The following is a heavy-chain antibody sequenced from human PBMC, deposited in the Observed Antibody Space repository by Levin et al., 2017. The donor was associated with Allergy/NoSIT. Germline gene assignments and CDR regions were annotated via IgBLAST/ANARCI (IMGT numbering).Heavy chain of an antibody. V-gene: IGHV3-7*01. CDR1: GFTFSNYR. D-gene: IGHD3-22*01. J-gene: IGHJ1*01. Sequence: GESLKISCAASGFTFSNYRMTWVRQAPGKGLEWVANIKQDGSETYYVDSVKGRFTISRDNAKNSLYLQMSSLRAEDTAIYYCARSENFYDSSGEEYFRHWGQGTLVTVSS. CDR2: IKQDGSET. CDR3: ARSENFYDSSGEEYFRH.